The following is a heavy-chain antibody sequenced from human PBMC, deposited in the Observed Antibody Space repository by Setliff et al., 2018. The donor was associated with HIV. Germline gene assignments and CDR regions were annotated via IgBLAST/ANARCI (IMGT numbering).Heavy chain of an antibody. V-gene: IGHV4-34*01. J-gene: IGHJ4*02. Sequence: SETLSLTCAVYSGSFSNYYWSWIRQSPGKGLEWIGEITDDGTATYTSSLKSRVTISLDTSKKHFSLKLSSMTAADTAVYYCARTMLLPATQPFDYWGQGTLVTVSS. CDR1: SGSFSNYY. CDR2: ITDDGTA. CDR3: ARTMLLPATQPFDY. D-gene: IGHD3-22*01.